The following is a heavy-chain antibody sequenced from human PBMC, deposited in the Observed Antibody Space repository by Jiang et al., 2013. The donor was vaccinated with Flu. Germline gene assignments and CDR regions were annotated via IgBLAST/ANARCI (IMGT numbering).Heavy chain of an antibody. Sequence: SCAASGFTFSSYAMSWVRQAPGKGLEWVSAISGSGGSTYYADSVKGRFTISRDNSKNTLYLQMNSLRAEDTAVYYCAKDFSLALWFGDLRAMDVWGQGTTVTVSS. CDR1: GFTFSSYA. V-gene: IGHV3-23*01. D-gene: IGHD3-10*01. J-gene: IGHJ6*02. CDR2: ISGSGGST. CDR3: AKDFSLALWFGDLRAMDV.